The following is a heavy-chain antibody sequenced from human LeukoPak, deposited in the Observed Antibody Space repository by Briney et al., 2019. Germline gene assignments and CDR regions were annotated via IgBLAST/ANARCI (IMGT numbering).Heavy chain of an antibody. CDR1: GFTFSSYW. V-gene: IGHV3-7*04. Sequence: GGSLRLSCASSGFTFSSYWIHWVRQAPGKGLEWVANIKQDGSEKQYVDSVKGRFAISRDNAENSLYLQMNSLKAEDTAVYYCGRFTRSGDSVYWGQGTLVTVSS. CDR3: GRFTRSGDSVY. J-gene: IGHJ4*02. CDR2: IKQDGSEK. D-gene: IGHD7-27*01.